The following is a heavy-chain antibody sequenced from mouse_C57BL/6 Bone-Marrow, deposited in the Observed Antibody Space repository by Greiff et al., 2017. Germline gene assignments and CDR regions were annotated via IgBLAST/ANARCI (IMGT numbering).Heavy chain of an antibody. CDR3: ARLFYYEYYFDY. V-gene: IGHV1-62-2*01. J-gene: IGHJ2*01. Sequence: QVHVKQSGAELVKPGASVKLSCKASGYTFTEYTIHWVKQRSGRGLEWIGWFYPGSGSIKYNEKFKDKATLTADKSSSTVYMELSRLTSEDSAVYFCARLFYYEYYFDYWGQGTTLTVSS. D-gene: IGHD2-4*01. CDR2: FYPGSGSI. CDR1: GYTFTEYT.